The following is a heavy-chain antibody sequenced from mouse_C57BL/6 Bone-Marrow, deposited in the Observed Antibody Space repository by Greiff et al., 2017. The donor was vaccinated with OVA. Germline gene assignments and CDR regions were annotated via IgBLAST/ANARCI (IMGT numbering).Heavy chain of an antibody. V-gene: IGHV1-69*01. CDR3: ARRPPITTVPYWYFDV. Sequence: QVQLKQPGAELVMPGASVKLSCKASGYTFTSYWMHWVKQRPGQGLEWIGEIDPSDSYTNYNQKFKGKSTLTVDKSSSTAYMQLSSLTSEDSAVYYCARRPPITTVPYWYFDVWGTGTTVTVSS. CDR2: IDPSDSYT. CDR1: GYTFTSYW. D-gene: IGHD1-1*01. J-gene: IGHJ1*03.